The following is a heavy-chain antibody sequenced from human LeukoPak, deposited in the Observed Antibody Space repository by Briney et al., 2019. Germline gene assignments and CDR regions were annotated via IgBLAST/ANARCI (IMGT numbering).Heavy chain of an antibody. CDR3: ARGLGATGPYDY. J-gene: IGHJ4*02. CDR2: INHSGST. D-gene: IGHD3-9*01. CDR1: GESFSGYY. Sequence: PSETLSLTCAVYGESFSGYYWSWIRQPPGKGLEWIGEINHSGSTNYNPSLKSRVTISVDTSKNQFSLKLSSVTAADTAVYYCARGLGATGPYDYWGQGTLVTVSS. V-gene: IGHV4-34*01.